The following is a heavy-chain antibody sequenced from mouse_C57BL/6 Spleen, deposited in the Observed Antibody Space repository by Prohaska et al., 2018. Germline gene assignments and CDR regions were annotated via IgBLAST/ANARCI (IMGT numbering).Heavy chain of an antibody. J-gene: IGHJ1*03. D-gene: IGHD2-4*01. CDR2: INPNNGGT. CDR3: ARGGGLYYDYDGWDCDV. Sequence: GASVKISCKASGYTFTDYYMNWVKQSHGKSLEWIGDINPNNGGTSYNQKFKGKATLTVDKSASTAYMELRSLTSEDSAVYYCARGGGLYYDYDGWDCDVGGTGTTVTVSS. V-gene: IGHV1-26*01. CDR1: GYTFTDYY.